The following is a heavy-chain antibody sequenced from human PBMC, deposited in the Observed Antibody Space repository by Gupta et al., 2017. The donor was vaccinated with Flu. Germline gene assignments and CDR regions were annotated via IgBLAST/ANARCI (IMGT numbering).Heavy chain of an antibody. Sequence: QVQLQQWGAGRLKPSETLSLTGAVYGGSFSGYYWSWIRQPPGKGLEWIGEINHSGSTNYNPSLKSRVTISVDTSKNQFSLKLSSVTAADTAVYYCAKASYYFDYWGQGTLVTVSS. J-gene: IGHJ4*02. CDR1: GGSFSGYY. V-gene: IGHV4-34*01. CDR3: AKASYYFDY. CDR2: INHSGST.